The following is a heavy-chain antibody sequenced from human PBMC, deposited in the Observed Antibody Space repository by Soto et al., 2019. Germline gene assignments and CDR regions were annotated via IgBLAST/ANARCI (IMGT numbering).Heavy chain of an antibody. J-gene: IGHJ6*02. CDR1: GGTFSSYA. CDR2: IIPIFGTA. CDR3: ARGSSSSSPQREYYYYSYDMDV. Sequence: QVQLVQSGAEVKKPGSSVKVSCKASGGTFSSYAISWVRQAPGQGLEWMGGIIPIFGTANYAQKFQGRVTITADESTIKAYRELRSLRSEDTAVYYCARGSSSSSPQREYYYYSYDMDVWGQGTTVTVSS. D-gene: IGHD6-13*01. V-gene: IGHV1-69*01.